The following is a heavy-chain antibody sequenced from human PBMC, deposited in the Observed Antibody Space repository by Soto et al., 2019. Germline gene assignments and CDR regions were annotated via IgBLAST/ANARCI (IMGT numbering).Heavy chain of an antibody. J-gene: IGHJ4*02. CDR2: ISTYKGNT. Sequence: ASVKVSCKASGYTFTSYGMSWVRQAPGQGLEWMGWISTYKGNTNYAQKLQGRVTMTTDTSTSTAYMELRSLRSDDTAVYYCAARSGRDPYYLDYWGQGTLVTVSS. CDR1: GYTFTSYG. CDR3: AARSGRDPYYLDY. D-gene: IGHD3-3*01. V-gene: IGHV1-18*01.